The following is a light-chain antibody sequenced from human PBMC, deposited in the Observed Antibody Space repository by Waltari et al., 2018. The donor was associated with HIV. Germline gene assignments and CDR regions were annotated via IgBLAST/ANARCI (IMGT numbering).Light chain of an antibody. CDR2: RNN. Sequence: QSVLTQPPSVSGAPGQTVTISCTGSNSNIWAGSDVHWDQQVPGTATNLLIYRNNTRPSRVPDRFSGSKSGTAASLAITGLQAEDEADFYCQSFDHSLSYVFGTGTKVTVL. CDR1: NSNIWAGSD. CDR3: QSFDHSLSYV. J-gene: IGLJ1*01. V-gene: IGLV1-40*01.